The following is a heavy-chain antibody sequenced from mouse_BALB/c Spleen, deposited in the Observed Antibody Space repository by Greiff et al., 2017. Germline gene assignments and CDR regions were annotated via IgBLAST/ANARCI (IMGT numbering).Heavy chain of an antibody. CDR3: ARVEYGNNDY. CDR2: INPGSGGT. D-gene: IGHD2-10*02. Sequence: QVQLQQSGAELVRPGTSVKVSCKASGYAFTNYLIEWVKQRPGQGLEWIGVINPGSGGTNYKEKFKGKATLTADKSSSTAYMQLSSLTSDDSAVYFCARVEYGNNDYWGQGTTLTVSS. CDR1: GYAFTNYL. J-gene: IGHJ2*01. V-gene: IGHV1-54*01.